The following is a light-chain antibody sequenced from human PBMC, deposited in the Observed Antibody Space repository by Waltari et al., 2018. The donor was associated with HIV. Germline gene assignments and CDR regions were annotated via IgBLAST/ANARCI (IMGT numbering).Light chain of an antibody. Sequence: QSALTQPASVSGSPGQSITISCTGTSSDVGSYNLFSWYQQHPGKAPKLMIYEVSKRPSGVSNRFSGSKSGNTASLTNSGLQAEDEADYYCCSYAGSNTFVVFGGGTKLTVL. V-gene: IGLV2-23*02. CDR3: CSYAGSNTFVV. J-gene: IGLJ2*01. CDR2: EVS. CDR1: SSDVGSYNL.